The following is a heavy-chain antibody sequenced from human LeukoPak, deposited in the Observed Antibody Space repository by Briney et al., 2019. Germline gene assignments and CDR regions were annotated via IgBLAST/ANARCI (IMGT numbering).Heavy chain of an antibody. CDR2: INHSGST. CDR3: ARGGRYDFWSGYYRHNWFDP. CDR1: GGSFSGYY. Sequence: KPSETLSLTCAVYGGSFSGYYWSWIRQPPGKGLEWIGEINHSGSTNYNPSLKSRVTISVDTSKNQFSLKLSSVTAADTAVYYCARGGRYDFWSGYYRHNWFDPWGQGTLVTVSS. V-gene: IGHV4-34*01. D-gene: IGHD3-3*01. J-gene: IGHJ5*02.